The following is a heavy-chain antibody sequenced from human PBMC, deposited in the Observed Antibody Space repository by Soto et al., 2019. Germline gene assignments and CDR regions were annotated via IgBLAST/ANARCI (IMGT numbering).Heavy chain of an antibody. V-gene: IGHV4-59*08. CDR3: ARKKSGGWNYFTY. CDR1: GVSISSYY. Sequence: SETLSLTCTVSGVSISSYYWSWIRQPPGKGLEWIGYIYNSGSTNYNPSLKSRVTISVDMSKNQFSLKLNSVTAADTAVYYWARKKSGGWNYFTYGAQGTLATVPS. J-gene: IGHJ4*02. D-gene: IGHD2-15*01. CDR2: IYNSGST.